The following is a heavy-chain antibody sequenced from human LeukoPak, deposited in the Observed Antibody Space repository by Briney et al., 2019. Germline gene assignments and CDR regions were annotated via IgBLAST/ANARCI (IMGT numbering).Heavy chain of an antibody. CDR3: ASDREFCSTTRCSNDAFDI. CDR2: MSDIGSI. J-gene: IGHJ3*02. Sequence: SETLSLTCTVSGGSISSSHWTWIRQSPGKGLEWIGHMSDIGSINYNPSLKSRVTISLDTSKNQFSLKLSSVTAADTAVYYCASDREFCSTTRCSNDAFDIWGQGTMVTVSS. V-gene: IGHV4-59*01. CDR1: GGSISSSH. D-gene: IGHD2-2*01.